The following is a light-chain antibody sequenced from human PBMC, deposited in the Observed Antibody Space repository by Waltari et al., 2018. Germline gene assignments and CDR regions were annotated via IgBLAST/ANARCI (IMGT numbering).Light chain of an antibody. J-gene: IGKJ4*01. V-gene: IGKV3-15*01. CDR1: QSVSGT. CDR3: LQRTNWPLT. Sequence: EIVMTQSPATLSLSPGERATLSCRASQSVSGTLAGYQQKPGQAPRLLIYGASSRATGIPDRFSGSGSGTDFTLTISSLEPEDVAVYYCLQRTNWPLTFGGGTKVEIK. CDR2: GAS.